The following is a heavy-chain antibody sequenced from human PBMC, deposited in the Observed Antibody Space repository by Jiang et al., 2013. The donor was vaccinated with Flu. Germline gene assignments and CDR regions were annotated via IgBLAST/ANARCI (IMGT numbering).Heavy chain of an antibody. D-gene: IGHD2-15*01. J-gene: IGHJ6*02. CDR1: GDSVSSNSAA. CDR3: ARDPKYLGYCSGGSCYSKVGYYYGMDV. V-gene: IGHV6-1*01. Sequence: QTLSLTCAISGDSVSSNSAAWNWIRQSPSRGLEWLGRTYYRSKWYNDYAVSVKSRITINPDTSKNQFSLQLNSVTPEDTAVYYCARDPKYLGYCSGGSCYSKVGYYYGMDVWGQGTTVTVSS. CDR2: TYYRSKWYN.